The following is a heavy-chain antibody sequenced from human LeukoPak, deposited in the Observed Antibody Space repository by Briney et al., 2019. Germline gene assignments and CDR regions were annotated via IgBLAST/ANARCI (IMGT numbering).Heavy chain of an antibody. CDR3: ARTTAMVTPGYFDL. CDR2: IIPIFGTA. CDR1: GGTFSSYA. V-gene: IGHV1-69*01. J-gene: IGHJ2*01. D-gene: IGHD5-18*01. Sequence: ASVKVSCKASGGTFSSYAISWVRQAPGQGLERMGGIIPIFGTANYAQKFQGRVTITADESTSTAYMELSSLRSEDTAVYYCARTTAMVTPGYFDLWGRGTLVTVSS.